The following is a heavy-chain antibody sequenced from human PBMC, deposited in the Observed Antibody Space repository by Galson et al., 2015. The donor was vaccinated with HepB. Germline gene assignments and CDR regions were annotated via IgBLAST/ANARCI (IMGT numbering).Heavy chain of an antibody. CDR2: IKQDGSEK. D-gene: IGHD4-17*01. J-gene: IGHJ3*02. Sequence: SLRLSCAASGFTFSSYWMNWVHQAPGKGLEWVANIKQDGSEKHYVDSVKGRFTISRDNVKNSLYLQMSSLRAEDTAVYYCARAIYGDWGSDAFDIWGQGTMVTVSS. CDR1: GFTFSSYW. CDR3: ARAIYGDWGSDAFDI. V-gene: IGHV3-7*01.